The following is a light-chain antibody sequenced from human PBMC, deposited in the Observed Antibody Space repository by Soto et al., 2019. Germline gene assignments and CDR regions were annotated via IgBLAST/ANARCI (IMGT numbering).Light chain of an antibody. CDR2: AAS. CDR1: QNISNY. CDR3: QQLNSYPRT. V-gene: IGKV1-39*01. J-gene: IGKJ4*01. Sequence: DIQMTQSPSSLSASVGDRVTITCRASQNISNYLNWYQQKPGKAPKLLIYAASTLQGGVPSRFSGIRSGTDFTLTISSLQPEDFATYYCQQLNSYPRTFGGGTKVDIK.